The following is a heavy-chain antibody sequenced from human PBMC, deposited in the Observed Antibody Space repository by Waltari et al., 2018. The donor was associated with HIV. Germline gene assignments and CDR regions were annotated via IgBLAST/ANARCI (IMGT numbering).Heavy chain of an antibody. CDR2: IKDDGSEK. V-gene: IGHV3-7*01. D-gene: IGHD1-26*01. CDR1: GFTVTNYW. J-gene: IGHJ6*02. Sequence: EVQLMESGGGLVQSGGSLRLSGAASGFTVTNYWMSLVRQTPWKGLEWVAYIKDDGSEKYYMGSVKGRFTISRDNAKNSMFLQMNSLRAEDTAVYYCARIGTFPHNYAIDFWGQGTTVTVSS. CDR3: ARIGTFPHNYAIDF.